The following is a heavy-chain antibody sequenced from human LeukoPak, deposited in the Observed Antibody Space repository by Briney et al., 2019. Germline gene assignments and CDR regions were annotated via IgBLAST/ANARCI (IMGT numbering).Heavy chain of an antibody. CDR2: IYYSGST. CDR3: ACPLWFGDLPGAFDI. Sequence: SETLSLTCTVSGGSISSYYWSWIRQPPGKGLEWIGYIYYSGSTNYNPSLKSRVTISADTSKNQFSLKLSSVTAADTAVYYCACPLWFGDLPGAFDIWGQGTMVTVSS. V-gene: IGHV4-59*01. CDR1: GGSISSYY. J-gene: IGHJ3*02. D-gene: IGHD3-10*01.